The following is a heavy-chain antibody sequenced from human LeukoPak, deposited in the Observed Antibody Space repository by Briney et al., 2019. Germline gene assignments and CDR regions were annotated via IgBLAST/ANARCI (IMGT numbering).Heavy chain of an antibody. V-gene: IGHV1-18*01. CDR1: GYTFTSYG. Sequence: ASVKVSCKASGYTFTSYGISWVRQAPGQGLEWMGWISAYNGNTNYAQKLQGRVTMTTDTSTSTAYVELRSLRSDDTAVYYCARVLDDSSGYYFRLIDYWGQGTLVTVSS. D-gene: IGHD3-22*01. J-gene: IGHJ4*02. CDR3: ARVLDDSSGYYFRLIDY. CDR2: ISAYNGNT.